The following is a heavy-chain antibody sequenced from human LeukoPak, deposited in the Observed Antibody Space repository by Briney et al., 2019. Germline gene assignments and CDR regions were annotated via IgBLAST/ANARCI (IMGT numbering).Heavy chain of an antibody. CDR3: ARVGGDTAMMRYFDY. CDR1: GFTFDDYA. J-gene: IGHJ4*02. CDR2: ISSSSSYI. D-gene: IGHD5-18*01. Sequence: PGRSLRLSCAASGFTFDDYAMHWVRQAPGKGLEWVSSISSSSSYIYYADSVKGRFTISRDNAKNSLYLQMNSLRAEDTAVYYCARVGGDTAMMRYFDYWGQGTLVTVSS. V-gene: IGHV3-21*01.